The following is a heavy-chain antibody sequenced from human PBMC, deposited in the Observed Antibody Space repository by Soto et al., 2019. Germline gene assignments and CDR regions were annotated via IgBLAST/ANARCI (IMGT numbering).Heavy chain of an antibody. V-gene: IGHV4-38-2*01. D-gene: IGHD1-26*01. CDR3: AKFHRDTGSSFDN. J-gene: IGHJ4*02. CDR2: IYHSGNT. Sequence: SETLSLTCAVSGYSISLGYYWGWIRQPPGKGLEWIGSIYHSGNTYYNPSLKSRVSISLDTSKNHFSLELTSVTAADTAVYYCAKFHRDTGSSFDNWGQGTQVTVSS. CDR1: GYSISLGYY.